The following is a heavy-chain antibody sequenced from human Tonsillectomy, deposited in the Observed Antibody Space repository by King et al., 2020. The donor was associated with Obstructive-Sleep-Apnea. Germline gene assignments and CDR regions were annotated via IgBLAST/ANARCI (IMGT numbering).Heavy chain of an antibody. D-gene: IGHD3-10*01. CDR2: ISYDGSNK. J-gene: IGHJ5*02. Sequence: VQLVESGGGVVQPGRSLRLSCAASVFTFSSYGMHLVRQAPGKGLEGVAVISYDGSNKYYADSVKGRFTISRDNSKNTLYLQMNSLRAEDTAVDYCAKDRGGGVGELLSDWFDPWGQGTLVTVSS. CDR3: AKDRGGGVGELLSDWFDP. V-gene: IGHV3-30*18. CDR1: VFTFSSYG.